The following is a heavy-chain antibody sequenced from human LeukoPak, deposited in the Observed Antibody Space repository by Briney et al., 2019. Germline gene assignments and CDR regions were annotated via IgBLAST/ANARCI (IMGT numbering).Heavy chain of an antibody. D-gene: IGHD1-7*01. J-gene: IGHJ4*02. CDR2: IYYTGST. CDR3: ARGGRTGSTSDY. V-gene: IGHV4-61*05. Sequence: SETLSLTCSVSGGSISSSNYYWGWIRQPPGKGLEWIGYIYYTGSTNYNPSLKSRVTISVDTPKNQFSLKLRSVTAADTAVHYCARGGRTGSTSDYWGQGTLVTVSS. CDR1: GGSISSSNYY.